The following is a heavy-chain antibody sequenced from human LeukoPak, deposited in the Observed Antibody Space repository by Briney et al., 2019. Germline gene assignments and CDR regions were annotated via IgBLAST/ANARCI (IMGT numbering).Heavy chain of an antibody. D-gene: IGHD2-21*01. CDR3: ASGDGYLQPY. CDR1: GFSVSGKF. J-gene: IGHJ4*02. V-gene: IGHV3-53*01. Sequence: GGSLRLSCAASGFSVSGKFMSWVRQAPGKGLEWVSIIHYDGKIRYAGSVGGRFTIYRDVSENTLFLQMNSLRVDDTAVYFCASGDGYLQPYWGQGTLVTVSS. CDR2: IHYDGKI.